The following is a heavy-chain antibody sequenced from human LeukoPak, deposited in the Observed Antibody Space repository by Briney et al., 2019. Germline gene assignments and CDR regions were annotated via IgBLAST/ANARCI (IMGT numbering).Heavy chain of an antibody. CDR2: IRYSGSA. J-gene: IGHJ4*02. CDR1: GDSISTYY. Sequence: SETLSLTCTVSGDSISTYYWSWIREPPGKGLEWIGYIRYSGSANYNPSLRSRVTISIDTSKNQFSLKLSSVTAADTAVYHCARLVYDSRGYYFDYWGQGTLVTVSS. CDR3: ARLVYDSRGYYFDY. V-gene: IGHV4-59*08. D-gene: IGHD3-22*01.